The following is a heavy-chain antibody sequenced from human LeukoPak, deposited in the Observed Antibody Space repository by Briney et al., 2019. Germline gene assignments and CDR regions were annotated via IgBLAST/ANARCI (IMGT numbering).Heavy chain of an antibody. CDR1: GGSISSYY. V-gene: IGHV4-39*01. J-gene: IGHJ3*02. Sequence: SETLSLTCTVSGGSISSYYWSWIRQPPGKRLEWIGTIYYSGTTYYNPSLKSRVTISVDTSKNQFSLKLSSVTAADTAMYYCARHYYGSGSYSAFAIWGQGTMVTVSS. CDR2: IYYSGTT. D-gene: IGHD3-10*01. CDR3: ARHYYGSGSYSAFAI.